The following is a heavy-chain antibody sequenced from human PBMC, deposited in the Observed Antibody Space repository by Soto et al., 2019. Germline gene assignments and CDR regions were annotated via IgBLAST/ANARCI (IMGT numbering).Heavy chain of an antibody. Sequence: KPSETLSLTCTVSGGSISSGGYYRSWIRQHPGKGLEWIGYIYYSGSTYYNPSLKSRVTISVDTSKNQFSLKLSSVTAADTAVYYCARDFRRARYYYGMDVWGQGTTVTVSS. CDR1: GGSISSGGYY. J-gene: IGHJ6*02. CDR2: IYYSGST. CDR3: ARDFRRARYYYGMDV. V-gene: IGHV4-31*03.